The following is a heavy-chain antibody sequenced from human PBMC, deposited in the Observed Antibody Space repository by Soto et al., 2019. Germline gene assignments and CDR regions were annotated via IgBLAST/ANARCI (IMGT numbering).Heavy chain of an antibody. V-gene: IGHV3-9*01. CDR3: VKDYSSGWSYYFDY. D-gene: IGHD6-19*01. CDR2: ITWNSGSI. J-gene: IGHJ4*02. Sequence: GGSLRLSCAASGFRFGDYAMHWVRQVPGKGLEWVSRITWNSGSIDYADSVKGRFTVSRDNDKKSLSLQMNSLRVEDTALYYCVKDYSSGWSYYFDYFGQGTMVTVSS. CDR1: GFRFGDYA.